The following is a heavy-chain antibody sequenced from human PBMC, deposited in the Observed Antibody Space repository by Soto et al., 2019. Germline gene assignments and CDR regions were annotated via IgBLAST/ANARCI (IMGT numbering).Heavy chain of an antibody. Sequence: SETLSLTCAVSGGSISSSNWWSWVRQPPGKGLEWIGEIYHSGSTNYNPPLKSRVTISVDKSKNQFSLKLSSVTAADTAVYYCAYSSGFYYYGMDVWGQGTTVT. CDR3: AYSSGFYYYGMDV. CDR1: GGSISSSNW. J-gene: IGHJ6*02. CDR2: IYHSGST. V-gene: IGHV4-4*02. D-gene: IGHD6-19*01.